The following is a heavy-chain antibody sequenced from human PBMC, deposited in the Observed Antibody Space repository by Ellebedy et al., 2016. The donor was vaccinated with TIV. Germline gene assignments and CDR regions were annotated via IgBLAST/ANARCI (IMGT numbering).Heavy chain of an antibody. Sequence: AASVKVSCKVSGYTLTKLSMHWVRQAPGKGLEWMGGFDPEDGETIYAQKFQGRVTMTRDTSISTAYMELTRLTSDDTAVYYCARGFARGYIYGYGDYWGQGTLVTVSS. CDR2: FDPEDGET. J-gene: IGHJ4*02. D-gene: IGHD5-18*01. CDR1: GYTLTKLS. CDR3: ARGFARGYIYGYGDY. V-gene: IGHV1-24*01.